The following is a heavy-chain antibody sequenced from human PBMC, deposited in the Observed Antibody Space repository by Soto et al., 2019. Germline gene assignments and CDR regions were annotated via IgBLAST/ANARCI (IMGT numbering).Heavy chain of an antibody. J-gene: IGHJ4*02. V-gene: IGHV3-73*01. CDR1: GFTFSGSA. Sequence: EVQLVESGGGLVQPGGSLKLSCAASGFTFSGSAMHWVRQASGKGLEWVGRIRSKANSYAKAYAASVKGRFTISRDDSKSTAYLEMNSLKTEDTAVYYCSTIAVAGLSWGEGTLVTVSS. CDR2: IRSKANSYAK. CDR3: STIAVAGLS. D-gene: IGHD6-19*01.